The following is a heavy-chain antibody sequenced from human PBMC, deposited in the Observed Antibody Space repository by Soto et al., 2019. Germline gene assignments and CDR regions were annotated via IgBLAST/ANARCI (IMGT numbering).Heavy chain of an antibody. CDR3: ARASGVWGRQVVRQAPDY. V-gene: IGHV1-69*01. Sequence: QVQLVQSGAEVKKPGSSVRVSCKASGGTFSSYAISWVRQAPGQGLEWMGGIIPIFGTANYAQKFQGRVTITADESTSTAYMELSSLRSEDTSVYYCARASGVWGRQVVRQAPDYWGQGTLVTVSS. D-gene: IGHD3-16*01. CDR2: IIPIFGTA. J-gene: IGHJ4*02. CDR1: GGTFSSYA.